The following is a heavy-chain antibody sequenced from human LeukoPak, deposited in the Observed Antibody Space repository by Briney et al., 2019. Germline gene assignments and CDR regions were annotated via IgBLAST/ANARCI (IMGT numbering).Heavy chain of an antibody. Sequence: GRSLRLSCAASGFTFSSYGMHWVRQAPGKGLEWVAVISYDGSNKYYADSVKGRFTISRDNSKNTLYLRMNSLRAEDTAVYYCVEYGMDVWGQGTTVTVSS. J-gene: IGHJ6*02. CDR2: ISYDGSNK. V-gene: IGHV3-30*03. D-gene: IGHD3-3*01. CDR3: VEYGMDV. CDR1: GFTFSSYG.